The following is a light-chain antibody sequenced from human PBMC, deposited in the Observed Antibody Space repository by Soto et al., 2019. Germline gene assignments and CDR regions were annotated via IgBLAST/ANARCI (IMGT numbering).Light chain of an antibody. CDR3: QRYNNWPGT. J-gene: IGKJ2*01. Sequence: EIVMTQSPATLSVSPGERATLSCRASQSVGSNLAWYQQKPGQAPRLLIYGASTGASGIPARFSGSGSGTEFTLTVSSLQSEDFAVYYCQRYNNWPGTFGQGTKLEIK. CDR2: GAS. V-gene: IGKV3-15*01. CDR1: QSVGSN.